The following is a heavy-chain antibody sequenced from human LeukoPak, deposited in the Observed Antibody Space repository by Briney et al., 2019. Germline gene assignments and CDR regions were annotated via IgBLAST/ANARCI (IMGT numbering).Heavy chain of an antibody. CDR1: GGSISSGGYS. V-gene: IGHV4-30-2*01. D-gene: IGHD3-22*01. CDR2: IYHSGST. CDR3: ARAASGYYDSSGYSGFDP. Sequence: NPSETLSLTCAVSGGSISSGGYSWSWIRQPPGKGLERIGYIYHSGSTYYNPSLKSRVTISVDRSKNQFSLKLSSVTAADTAVYYCARAASGYYDSSGYSGFDPWGQGTLVTVSS. J-gene: IGHJ5*02.